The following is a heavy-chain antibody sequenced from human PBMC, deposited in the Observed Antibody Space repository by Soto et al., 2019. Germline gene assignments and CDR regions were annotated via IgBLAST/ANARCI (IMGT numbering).Heavy chain of an antibody. CDR2: LYHGGAT. Sequence: PSETLSLTCAVSGGSISSGAYSWSWLRQPPGKGLEWIGYLYHGGATYSNPSLKNRVTISGDWSKNQFSLKLNSVTAADTAVYYCARAFTAMGLFGYWGPGILVTVSS. J-gene: IGHJ4*02. CDR1: GGSISSGAYS. CDR3: ARAFTAMGLFGY. V-gene: IGHV4-30-2*01. D-gene: IGHD5-18*01.